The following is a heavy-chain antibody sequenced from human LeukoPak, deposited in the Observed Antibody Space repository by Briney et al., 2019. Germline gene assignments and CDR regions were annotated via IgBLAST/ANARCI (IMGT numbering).Heavy chain of an antibody. CDR2: IYYSGST. CDR3: ARGAYGDYVPDY. J-gene: IGHJ4*02. CDR1: GGSISSYY. V-gene: IGHV4-59*12. D-gene: IGHD4-17*01. Sequence: SETLSLTCTVSGGSISSYYWSWIRQPPGKGLEWIGYIYYSGSTNYNPSLKCRVTISVDRSKNQFSLKLSSVTAADTAVYYCARGAYGDYVPDYWGQGTLVTVSS.